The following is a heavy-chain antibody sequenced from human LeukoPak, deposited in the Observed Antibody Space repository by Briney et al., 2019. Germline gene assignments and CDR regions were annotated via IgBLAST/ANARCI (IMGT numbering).Heavy chain of an antibody. Sequence: PSETLSLTCTVSGGSISSGSYYWSWIRQPAGKGLEWIGRIYTSGSTNYNPSLKSRVTISVDTSKNQFSLKLSSVTAADTAVYYCARGAWYYDFWSGFDPWGQGTLVTVSS. D-gene: IGHD3-3*01. CDR3: ARGAWYYDFWSGFDP. CDR2: IYTSGST. J-gene: IGHJ5*02. CDR1: GGSISSGSYY. V-gene: IGHV4-61*02.